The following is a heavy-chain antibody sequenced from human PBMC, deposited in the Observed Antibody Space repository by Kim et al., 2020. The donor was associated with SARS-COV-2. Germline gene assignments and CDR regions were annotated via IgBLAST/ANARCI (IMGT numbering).Heavy chain of an antibody. D-gene: IGHD5-12*01. J-gene: IGHJ4*02. V-gene: IGHV5-51*01. CDR3: ARHAAAGYSGSFDY. Sequence: RSFQGQVTISADKSISTAYLQWSSLKASDTAMYYCARHAAAGYSGSFDYWGQGTLVTVSS.